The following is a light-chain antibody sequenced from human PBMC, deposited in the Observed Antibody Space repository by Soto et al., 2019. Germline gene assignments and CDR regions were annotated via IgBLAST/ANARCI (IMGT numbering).Light chain of an antibody. CDR3: LQHNSYPPT. CDR2: DAS. V-gene: IGKV1-5*01. Sequence: DIQMTQSPSTLSSSVGDRVTITCRASQSISRGLAWYQQKPGKAPNLLIYDASTLESGVPSRFSGSGSGTEFTLTISSLQPEDFATYYCLQHNSYPPTFGQGTKVDIK. CDR1: QSISRG. J-gene: IGKJ1*01.